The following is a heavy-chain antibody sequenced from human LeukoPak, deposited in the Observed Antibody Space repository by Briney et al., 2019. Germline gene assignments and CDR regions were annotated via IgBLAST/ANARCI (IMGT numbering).Heavy chain of an antibody. Sequence: GGSLRLSCAASGFTFSSYWMSWVRQAPGRGLEWVANIKQDGSEKHFGDSVKGRFTISRDNAKKSLYLQMNSLRAEDTAVYYCARDLNIVVVPAHGMDVWGQGTTATVSS. J-gene: IGHJ6*02. CDR1: GFTFSSYW. V-gene: IGHV3-7*01. D-gene: IGHD2-2*01. CDR3: ARDLNIVVVPAHGMDV. CDR2: IKQDGSEK.